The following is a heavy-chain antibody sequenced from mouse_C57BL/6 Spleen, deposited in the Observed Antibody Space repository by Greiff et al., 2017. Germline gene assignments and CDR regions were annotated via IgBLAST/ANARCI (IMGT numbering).Heavy chain of an antibody. Sequence: QVQLQQSGPELVKPGASVKISCKASGYAFSSSWMNWVKQRPGKGLEWIGRIYPGDGDTNYNGKFKGKATLTADKSSSTAYMQLSSLTSADSAVYFCARAGVKDRFGDWGQGATLTVSS. V-gene: IGHV1-82*01. J-gene: IGHJ2*01. CDR2: IYPGDGDT. D-gene: IGHD1-3*01. CDR1: GYAFSSSW. CDR3: ARAGVKDRFGD.